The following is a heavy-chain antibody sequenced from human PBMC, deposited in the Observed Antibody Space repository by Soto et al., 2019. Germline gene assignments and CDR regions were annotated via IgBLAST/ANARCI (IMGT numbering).Heavy chain of an antibody. CDR2: IYYSGST. J-gene: IGHJ2*01. CDR3: ARSIRWAVTYAYWYFDL. Sequence: PSETLSLTCTVSGGSISSSSYYWGWIRQPPGKGLEWIGSIYYSGSTYYNPSLKSRVTISVYTSKNQFSLKLSSVTAADTAVYYCARSIRWAVTYAYWYFDLWGRGTLVTVSS. CDR1: GGSISSSSYY. D-gene: IGHD4-17*01. V-gene: IGHV4-39*01.